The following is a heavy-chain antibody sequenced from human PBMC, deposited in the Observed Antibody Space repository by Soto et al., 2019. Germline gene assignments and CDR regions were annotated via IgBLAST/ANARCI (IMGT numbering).Heavy chain of an antibody. J-gene: IGHJ6*02. V-gene: IGHV1-18*04. CDR1: GYTFTGYY. Sequence: ASVKVSCKASGYTFTGYYMHWVRQAPGQGLEWMGWISAYNGNTNYAQKLQGRVTMTTDTSTSTAYMELRSLRSDDTAVYYCASYTIFGVVGPGGMDVWGQGTTVTVSS. D-gene: IGHD3-3*01. CDR3: ASYTIFGVVGPGGMDV. CDR2: ISAYNGNT.